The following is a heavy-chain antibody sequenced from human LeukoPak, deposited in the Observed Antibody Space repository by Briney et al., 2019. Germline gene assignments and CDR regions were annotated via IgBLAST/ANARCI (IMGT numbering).Heavy chain of an antibody. CDR3: ARDYCTSTSCYGFGDY. CDR2: INPSGGST. J-gene: IGHJ4*02. CDR1: GYTFTSYG. Sequence: ASVKVSCKASGYTFTSYGISWVRQAPGQGLEWMGIINPSGGSTSYAQKFQGRVTMTRDTSISTAYMELSRLTSDDTAVYYCARDYCTSTSCYGFGDYWGQGTLVTVSS. V-gene: IGHV1-46*01. D-gene: IGHD2-2*01.